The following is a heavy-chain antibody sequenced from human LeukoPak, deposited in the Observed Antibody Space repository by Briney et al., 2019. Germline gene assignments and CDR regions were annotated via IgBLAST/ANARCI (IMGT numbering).Heavy chain of an antibody. J-gene: IGHJ1*01. CDR3: ASWVDYGGNSRLQH. D-gene: IGHD4-23*01. CDR1: SGSISSGDYY. Sequence: SETLSLTCTVSSGSISSGDYYWSWIRQHPGKGLEWIGYIYYSGSTYYNPSLKSRLTISLDTSENQFSLKLSSVSAADTAVYYCASWVDYGGNSRLQHWGQGTLVTVSS. V-gene: IGHV4-31*03. CDR2: IYYSGST.